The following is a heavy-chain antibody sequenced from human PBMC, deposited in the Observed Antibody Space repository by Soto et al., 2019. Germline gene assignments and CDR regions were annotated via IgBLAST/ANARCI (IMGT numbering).Heavy chain of an antibody. J-gene: IGHJ6*02. D-gene: IGHD3-10*01. V-gene: IGHV3-30-3*01. CDR2: ISYDGSNK. Sequence: GGSLRLSCAASGFTFSSYAMHWVRQAPGKGLEWVAVISYDGSNKYYADSVKGRFTISRDNSKNTLYLQMNSLRAEDTAVYYCARDIGGSGSLLRVWGQGTTVTVSS. CDR3: ARDIGGSGSLLRV. CDR1: GFTFSSYA.